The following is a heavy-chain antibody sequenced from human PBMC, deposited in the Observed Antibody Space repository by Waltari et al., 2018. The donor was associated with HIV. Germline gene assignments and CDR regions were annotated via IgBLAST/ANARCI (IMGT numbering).Heavy chain of an antibody. J-gene: IGHJ5*02. CDR1: GFTFRSYW. V-gene: IGHV3-74*01. CDR3: ARDGVRGARGWFDP. CDR2: INSDGSST. Sequence: EVQLVESGGGLVQPGGSLRLSCAASGFTFRSYWMHWVRQAPGKGLVWVSRINSDGSSTSYADSVKGRFTISRDNAKNTLYLQMNSLRAEDTAVYYCARDGVRGARGWFDPWGQGTLVTVSS. D-gene: IGHD3-10*01.